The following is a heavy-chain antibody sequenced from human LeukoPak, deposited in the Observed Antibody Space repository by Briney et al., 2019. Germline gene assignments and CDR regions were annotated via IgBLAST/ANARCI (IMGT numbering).Heavy chain of an antibody. Sequence: PGRSLRLSCAASGFTFSSYGMHWVRQAPGKGXXXXXXISYDGSNKYYADSVKGRFTISRDNSKNTLYLQMNSLRAEDTAVYYCAKEVCGGDCYLIDYWGQGTLVTVSS. CDR1: GFTFSSYG. J-gene: IGHJ4*02. CDR2: ISYDGSNK. D-gene: IGHD2-21*02. V-gene: IGHV3-30*18. CDR3: AKEVCGGDCYLIDY.